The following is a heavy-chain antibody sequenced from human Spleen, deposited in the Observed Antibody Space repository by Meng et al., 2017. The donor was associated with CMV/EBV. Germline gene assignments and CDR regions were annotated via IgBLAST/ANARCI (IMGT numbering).Heavy chain of an antibody. CDR3: AREAGGNAFDI. Sequence: GESLKISCDVSGFTSSRNAMHWVRQAPGKGLEWVSSISSSSSYIYYADSVKGRFTISRDNAKNSLYLQMNSLRAEDTAVYYCAREAGGNAFDIWGQGTMVTVSS. CDR1: GFTSSRNA. V-gene: IGHV3-21*01. J-gene: IGHJ3*02. D-gene: IGHD3-16*01. CDR2: ISSSSSYI.